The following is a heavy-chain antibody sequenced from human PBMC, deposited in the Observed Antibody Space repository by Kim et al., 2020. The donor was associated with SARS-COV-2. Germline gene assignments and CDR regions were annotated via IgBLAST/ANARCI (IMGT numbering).Heavy chain of an antibody. V-gene: IGHV4-61*02. D-gene: IGHD1-1*01. CDR2: IYTSGST. CDR3: AATTRPRTRVFDP. Sequence: SETLSLTCTVSGGSISSGSYYWSWIRQPAGKGLEWIGRIYTSGSTNYNPSLKSRVTISVDTSKNQFSLKLSSVTAADTAVYYCAATTRPRTRVFDPWGQGTLVTVSS. J-gene: IGHJ5*02. CDR1: GGSISSGSYY.